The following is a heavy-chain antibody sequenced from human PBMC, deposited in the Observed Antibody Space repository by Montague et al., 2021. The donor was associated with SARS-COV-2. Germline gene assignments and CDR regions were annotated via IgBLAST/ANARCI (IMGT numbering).Heavy chain of an antibody. CDR1: GGSISRYY. D-gene: IGHD6-13*01. V-gene: IGHV4-59*01. J-gene: IGHJ3*02. Sequence: SETLSLTCTVSGGSISRYYWTWIRQPPGKGLEWIGYIYNSGSTNYNPSLTGRVTISVDTSKNQFSLKLSSVAAADTAVYYCARVGRGSSWYEVAFDIWGQGTMVTVSS. CDR3: ARVGRGSSWYEVAFDI. CDR2: IYNSGST.